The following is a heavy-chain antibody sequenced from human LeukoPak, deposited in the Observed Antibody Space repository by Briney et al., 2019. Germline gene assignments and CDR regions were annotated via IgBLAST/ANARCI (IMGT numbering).Heavy chain of an antibody. CDR2: INTNSGVT. Sequence: ASVKVSCKASGLTFTGVNYIHWVRQAPGQGPEWMGWINTNSGVTDYARRFQGRVTMTRDTSISTAYMELYGLTSDDTAMYYCTRDRLSKWFDPWGQGTLVTVSS. J-gene: IGHJ5*02. V-gene: IGHV1-2*02. CDR1: GLTFTGVNY. CDR3: TRDRLSKWFDP. D-gene: IGHD5-12*01.